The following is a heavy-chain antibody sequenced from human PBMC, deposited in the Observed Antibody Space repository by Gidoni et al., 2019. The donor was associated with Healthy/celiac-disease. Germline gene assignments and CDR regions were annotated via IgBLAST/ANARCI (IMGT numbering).Heavy chain of an antibody. V-gene: IGHV3-23*01. J-gene: IGHJ4*02. D-gene: IGHD5-18*01. CDR3: ANGAWIQLIGTFDD. CDR2: IRGSGGST. Sequence: EVQLFESGGGLVQPGWSLGLSCAASGFTFSSSARSWVRQAAGKGLEGVAAIRGSGGSTYDADAVKGRFTISRDKSKNTMYLQRNSLRAEDTAVYDCANGAWIQLIGTFDDWGQGTLVTVSS. CDR1: GFTFSSSA.